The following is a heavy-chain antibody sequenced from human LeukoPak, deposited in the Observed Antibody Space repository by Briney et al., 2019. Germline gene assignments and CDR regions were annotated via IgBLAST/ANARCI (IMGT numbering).Heavy chain of an antibody. V-gene: IGHV4-4*07. CDR1: GGSISSYY. Sequence: SETLSLTCTVSGGSISSYYWSWIRQPAGKGLEWIGRIYTSGSTNYNPSLKSRVTMSIDTSKNQFSLKLSSVTAADTAVYYCARRGIGYRSSWFDPWGQGTLVTVSS. D-gene: IGHD5-12*01. CDR2: IYTSGST. J-gene: IGHJ5*02. CDR3: ARRGIGYRSSWFDP.